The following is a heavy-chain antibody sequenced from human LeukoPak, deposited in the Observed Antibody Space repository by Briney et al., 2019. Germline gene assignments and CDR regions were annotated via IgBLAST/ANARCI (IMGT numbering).Heavy chain of an antibody. CDR3: ARGEGAVAPSAFDI. J-gene: IGHJ3*02. V-gene: IGHV1-18*04. D-gene: IGHD6-19*01. CDR2: ISAYNGNT. CDR1: GYTLTSYG. Sequence: ASVKVSCKASGYTLTSYGISWVRQAPGQGLEWMGWISAYNGNTNYAQKLQGRVTTTTDTSTSTAYMELRSLRSDDTAVYYCARGEGAVAPSAFDIWGQGTMVTVSS.